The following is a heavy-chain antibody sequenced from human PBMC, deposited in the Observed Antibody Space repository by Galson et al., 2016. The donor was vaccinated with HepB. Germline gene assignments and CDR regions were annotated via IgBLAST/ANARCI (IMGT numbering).Heavy chain of an antibody. Sequence: SVKVSCKASGYTFTNFYLHWVRQAPGQGLEWMGVINPSGGSTHHAQRFQGRVTMTRDTSTSTVYMELSSLRSEDTAVFYCARDRSDWKYYNTSGFSHGFDIWGQETMVTVSS. CDR2: INPSGGST. J-gene: IGHJ3*02. D-gene: IGHD3-22*01. V-gene: IGHV1-46*01. CDR3: ARDRSDWKYYNTSGFSHGFDI. CDR1: GYTFTNFY.